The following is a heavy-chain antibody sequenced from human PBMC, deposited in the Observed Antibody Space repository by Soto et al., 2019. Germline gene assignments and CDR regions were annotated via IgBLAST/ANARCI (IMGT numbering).Heavy chain of an antibody. J-gene: IGHJ5*02. CDR1: GGSISSYY. V-gene: IGHV4-59*08. CDR2: IYYSGST. D-gene: IGHD2-21*01. Sequence: SETLSLTCTVSGGSISSYYWSWIRQPPGKGLEWIGYIYYSGSTNYNPSLKSRVTISVDTSKNQSSLKLSSVTAADTAVYYCARHSLLIGFDPWGQGTLVTVSS. CDR3: ARHSLLIGFDP.